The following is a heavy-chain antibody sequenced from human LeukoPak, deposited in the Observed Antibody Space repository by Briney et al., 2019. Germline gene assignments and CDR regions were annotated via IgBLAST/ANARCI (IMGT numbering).Heavy chain of an antibody. J-gene: IGHJ6*02. D-gene: IGHD6-19*01. CDR1: RFTFSTYA. V-gene: IGHV3-11*01. Sequence: GGSLRLSCTASRFTFSTYAMSWVRQAPGKGLEWVSYISSSGSTIYYADSVKGRFTISRNNAKNSLYLQMNSLRAEDTAVYYCARGLVVAVAGISGMDIWGQGTTVTVSS. CDR2: ISSSGSTI. CDR3: ARGLVVAVAGISGMDI.